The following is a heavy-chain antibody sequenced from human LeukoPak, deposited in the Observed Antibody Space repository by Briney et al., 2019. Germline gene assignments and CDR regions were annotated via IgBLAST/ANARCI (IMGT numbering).Heavy chain of an antibody. D-gene: IGHD3-22*01. V-gene: IGHV4-38-2*02. J-gene: IGHJ3*02. Sequence: TSKTLSLTCSVSGDSITGYYWGWIRQPPGKGLEWIGNIYHTGNTYYNSSLKSRVTISLDTSKNQFSLKVISMTAADTAVYYCAKSNGYGLIDIWGQGTMVTVSS. CDR2: IYHTGNT. CDR3: AKSNGYGLIDI. CDR1: GDSITGYY.